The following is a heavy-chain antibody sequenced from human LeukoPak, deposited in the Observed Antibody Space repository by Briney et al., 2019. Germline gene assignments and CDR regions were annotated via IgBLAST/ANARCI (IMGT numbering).Heavy chain of an antibody. V-gene: IGHV1-18*01. CDR3: ASLYYDFWSGYYSYFDY. CDR1: GDTFTSYG. D-gene: IGHD3-3*01. J-gene: IGHJ4*02. Sequence: ASVKVSCKASGDTFTSYGISWVRQAPGQGLEWMGWISAYNGNTNYAQKLQGRVTMTTDTSTSTAYMELRSLRSDDTAVYYCASLYYDFWSGYYSYFDYWGQGTLVTVSS. CDR2: ISAYNGNT.